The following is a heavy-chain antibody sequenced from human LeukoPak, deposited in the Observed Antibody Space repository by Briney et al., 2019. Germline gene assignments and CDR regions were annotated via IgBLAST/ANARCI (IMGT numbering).Heavy chain of an antibody. CDR2: IKQDGSEK. Sequence: PGGSLRLSCAASVFTFSSYWMSWVRQAPGKGLEWVANIKQDGSEKYYVDSVKGRFTISRDNAKNSLYLQMNSLRAEDTAVYYCARERYSDYFDYWGQGTLVTVSS. D-gene: IGHD1-1*01. CDR3: ARERYSDYFDY. V-gene: IGHV3-7*01. J-gene: IGHJ4*02. CDR1: VFTFSSYW.